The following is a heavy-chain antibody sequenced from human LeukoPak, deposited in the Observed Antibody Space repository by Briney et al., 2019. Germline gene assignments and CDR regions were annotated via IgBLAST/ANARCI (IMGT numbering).Heavy chain of an antibody. CDR1: GFTFSNFG. D-gene: IGHD3-22*01. CDR3: AKASGHYYDSSGHPHGIES. J-gene: IGHJ4*02. CDR2: ISYDGKVT. Sequence: GGSLRLSCAASGFTFSNFGMHWVRQAPGKGLEWMAVISYDGKVTYYADSVKGRFTISRDNSKNTLYLQMNSLRAEDTAVYYCAKASGHYYDSSGHPHGIESWGQGTLVTVSS. V-gene: IGHV3-30*18.